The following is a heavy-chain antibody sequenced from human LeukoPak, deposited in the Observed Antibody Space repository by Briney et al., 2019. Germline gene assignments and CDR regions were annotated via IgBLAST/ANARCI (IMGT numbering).Heavy chain of an antibody. V-gene: IGHV1-18*01. Sequence: GASVKVSCKASGYTFTSYGISWVRQAPGQGLEWMGWISAYNGNTNYAQKLQGRVTMTTDTSTSTAYMELRSLRSDDTAVYYCARDLGGLLWFGELVDYWGQGTLVTVSS. CDR3: ARDLGGLLWFGELVDY. D-gene: IGHD3-10*01. CDR2: ISAYNGNT. J-gene: IGHJ4*02. CDR1: GYTFTSYG.